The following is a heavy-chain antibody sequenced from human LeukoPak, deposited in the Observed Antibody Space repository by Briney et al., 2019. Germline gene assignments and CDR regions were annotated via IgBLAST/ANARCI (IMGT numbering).Heavy chain of an antibody. CDR1: GGSISSTNYY. J-gene: IGHJ4*02. D-gene: IGHD3-10*01. Sequence: SETLSLTCTVSGGSISSTNYYWDWIRQPPGKGLEWIGSIYYSRSTYYNPSLKSRVTISVDTSKNEFFLKLSSVTAADTAVYYCARRYYYGSGSYYEYWGQGTLVTVSS. V-gene: IGHV4-39*01. CDR2: IYYSRST. CDR3: ARRYYYGSGSYYEY.